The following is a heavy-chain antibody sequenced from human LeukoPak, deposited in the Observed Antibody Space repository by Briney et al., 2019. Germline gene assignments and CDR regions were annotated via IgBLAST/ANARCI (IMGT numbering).Heavy chain of an antibody. CDR2: IYYSGNT. CDR1: GYAISSTYY. CDR3: ARLLRYSGLQH. J-gene: IGHJ1*01. D-gene: IGHD2-15*01. V-gene: IGHV4-38-2*02. Sequence: SETLSLTCSVSGYAISSTYYWGWIRQPPGKGLEWIGSIYYSGNTNYNPSLKSRVTISVDTSKNQFSLKLSSVTAADTAVYYCARLLRYSGLQHWGQGTLVTVSS.